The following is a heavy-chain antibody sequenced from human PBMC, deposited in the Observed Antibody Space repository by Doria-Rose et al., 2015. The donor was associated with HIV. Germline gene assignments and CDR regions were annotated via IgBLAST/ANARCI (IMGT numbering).Heavy chain of an antibody. J-gene: IGHJ4*02. D-gene: IGHD3-10*01. CDR1: GFTFSSHR. Sequence: VQLVQSGGGLVRPGGSLRLSCATSGFTFSSHRINWVRQAPGKGLEWVSSISSTSAYISYADSVRGRFTISRDNARNSLYLQMDSPRAEDTAIYYCATGVTLDYWGQGTLVTVSS. CDR2: ISSTSAYI. CDR3: ATGVTLDY. V-gene: IGHV3-21*01.